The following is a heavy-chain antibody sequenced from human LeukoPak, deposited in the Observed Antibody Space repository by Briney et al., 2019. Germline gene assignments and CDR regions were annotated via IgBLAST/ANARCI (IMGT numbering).Heavy chain of an antibody. CDR3: AADQAEYCDGDCYNV. CDR2: IVVGSGNT. D-gene: IGHD2-21*02. Sequence: GASVKVSCKTSGFTFTSSAVRWVRQARGQRLEWIGWIVVGSGNTNYAQRFQERVTITRDMSTSTAYMELSSLRSEDTAVYYCAADQAEYCDGDCYNVWGQGTTVTVSS. CDR1: GFTFTSSA. V-gene: IGHV1-58*01. J-gene: IGHJ6*02.